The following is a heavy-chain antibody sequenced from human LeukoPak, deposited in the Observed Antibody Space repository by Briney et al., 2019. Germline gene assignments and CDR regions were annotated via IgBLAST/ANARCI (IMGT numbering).Heavy chain of an antibody. V-gene: IGHV1-69*06. CDR3: ARDRFGGEQN. J-gene: IGHJ4*02. CDR2: IIPIFGTA. D-gene: IGHD3-16*01. Sequence: ASVKVSCKASGGTFSSYAISWVRQAPGQGLEWMGRIIPIFGTANYAQKFQGRVTITADKSTSTAYMELSGLRSEETAVYYCARDRFGGEQNWGQGTLVTVSS. CDR1: GGTFSSYA.